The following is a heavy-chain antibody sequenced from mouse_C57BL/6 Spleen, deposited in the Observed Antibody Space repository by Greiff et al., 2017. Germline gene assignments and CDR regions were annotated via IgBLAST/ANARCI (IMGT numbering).Heavy chain of an antibody. V-gene: IGHV1-50*01. CDR1: GYTFTSYW. Sequence: VQLQQPGAELVKPGASVKLSCKASGYTFTSYWMPWVKQRPGQGLEWIGEIDPSDSYTNYNQKFKGKATLTVDTSSSTAYMQLSSLTSEDSAVYYCARFGGNDGYFDYWGQGTTLTVSS. D-gene: IGHD1-1*02. CDR2: IDPSDSYT. CDR3: ARFGGNDGYFDY. J-gene: IGHJ2*01.